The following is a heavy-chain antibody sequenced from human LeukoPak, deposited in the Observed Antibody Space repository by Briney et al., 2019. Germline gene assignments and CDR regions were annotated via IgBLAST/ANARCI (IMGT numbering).Heavy chain of an antibody. CDR1: GDSIPSDAYC. V-gene: IGHV4-31*03. CDR3: ASVGTTTRAFDF. Sequence: PSQTLSLTCTVSGDSIPSDAYCLSWIRQHPGKGLEWLGHIYDSGSTYYNPSLMSRVTISVDTSKNQLSLKLRFVTAADTAVYYCASVGTTTRAFDFWGQGTMVTVSS. CDR2: IYDSGST. J-gene: IGHJ3*01. D-gene: IGHD1-26*01.